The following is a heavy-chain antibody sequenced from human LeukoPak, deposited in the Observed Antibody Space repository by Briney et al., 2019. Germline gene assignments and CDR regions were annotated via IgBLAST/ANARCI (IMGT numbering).Heavy chain of an antibody. Sequence: SVKVSCKASGGTFSSYAISWVRQAPGQGLEWMGGIIPIFGTANYAQKFQGRVTITADESTSTAYMELSSLRSEDTAVYYCARVGTDTASFDYWGQGTLVTVSS. J-gene: IGHJ4*02. CDR1: GGTFSSYA. CDR3: ARVGTDTASFDY. D-gene: IGHD5-18*01. CDR2: IIPIFGTA. V-gene: IGHV1-69*13.